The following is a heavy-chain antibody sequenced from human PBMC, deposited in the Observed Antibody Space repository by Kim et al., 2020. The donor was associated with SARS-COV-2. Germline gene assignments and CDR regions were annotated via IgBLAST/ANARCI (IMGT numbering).Heavy chain of an antibody. CDR2: ISPSSSTI. CDR3: ARVRGPAIPGIWFDP. V-gene: IGHV3-48*02. J-gene: IGHJ5*02. Sequence: GGSLRLSCAASGFTFSGYSMNWVRQAPGKGLEWISFISPSSSTIYYADSMKGRFSISRDNAKNSLYLQMNSLRDEDTAVYYCARVRGPAIPGIWFDPWGQGTLVTVSS. D-gene: IGHD2-21*02. CDR1: GFTFSGYS.